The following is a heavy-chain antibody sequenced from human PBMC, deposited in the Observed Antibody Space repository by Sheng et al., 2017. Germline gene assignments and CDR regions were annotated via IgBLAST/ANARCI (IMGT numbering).Heavy chain of an antibody. Sequence: VQLVESGGGVVQPGRSLRLSCEASGFTFQTYAMHWVRQAPGKGLEWVGRIRNAAYSYTTEYAASVKGRFIISRDDSQNTLDLQMNSLRMDDTAVYYCVRRRDSWEDGFDYWGQGTLVTVSS. CDR3: VRRRDSWEDGFDY. CDR1: GFTFQTYA. D-gene: IGHD1-26*01. V-gene: IGHV3-72*01. J-gene: IGHJ4*02. CDR2: IRNAAYSYTT.